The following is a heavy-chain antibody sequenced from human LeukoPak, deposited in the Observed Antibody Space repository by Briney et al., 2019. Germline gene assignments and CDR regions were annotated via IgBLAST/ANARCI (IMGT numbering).Heavy chain of an antibody. CDR2: IYSAGNT. D-gene: IGHD4/OR15-4a*01. Sequence: GGSLRLSCAASGFTVNSHYMSWVRQAPGKGLEWISVIYSAGNTYYADSVMGRFTISRDISKNTLYLQMDSLRAGDTAIYYCATANWWGQGTLVTVSS. CDR1: GFTVNSHY. J-gene: IGHJ4*02. V-gene: IGHV3-53*01. CDR3: ATANW.